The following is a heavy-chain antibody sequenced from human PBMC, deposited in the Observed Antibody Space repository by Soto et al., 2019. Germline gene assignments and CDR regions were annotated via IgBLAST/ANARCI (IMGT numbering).Heavy chain of an antibody. J-gene: IGHJ3*02. CDR3: ARDSSGYYGAFDI. D-gene: IGHD3-22*01. CDR1: GFTFSSYG. Sequence: VGSLRLSCAASGFTFSSYGMHWVRQAPGKGLEWVAVIWYDGSNKYYADSVKGRFTISRDNSKNTLYLQMNSLRAEDTAVYYCARDSSGYYGAFDIWGQGTMVTVSS. CDR2: IWYDGSNK. V-gene: IGHV3-33*01.